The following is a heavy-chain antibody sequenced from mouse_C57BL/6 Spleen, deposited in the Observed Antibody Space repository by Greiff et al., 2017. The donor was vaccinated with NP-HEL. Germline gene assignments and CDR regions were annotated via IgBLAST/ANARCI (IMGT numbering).Heavy chain of an antibody. CDR3: ARFDYDDGGADY. J-gene: IGHJ2*01. D-gene: IGHD2-4*01. CDR2: IYPGDGDT. CDR1: GYAFSSSW. V-gene: IGHV1-82*01. Sequence: VQLQQSGPELVKPGASVKISCKASGYAFSSSWMNWVKQRPGKGLEWIGRIYPGDGDTNYNGKFKGKATLTADKSSSTAYMQLSSLTSEDSAVYFCARFDYDDGGADYWGQGTTLTVSS.